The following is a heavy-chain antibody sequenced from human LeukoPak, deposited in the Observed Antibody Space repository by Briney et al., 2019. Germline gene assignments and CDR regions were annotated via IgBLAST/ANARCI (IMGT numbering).Heavy chain of an antibody. Sequence: PGGSLRLSCAASGFTFDDYAMRWVRQAPGKGLEWVSGISWNSGSIGYADSVKGRFTISRDNAKNSLYLQMNSLRAEDTALYYCAKTTGPYCSGGSCYNDYWGQGTLVTVSS. CDR1: GFTFDDYA. D-gene: IGHD2-15*01. V-gene: IGHV3-9*01. J-gene: IGHJ4*02. CDR3: AKTTGPYCSGGSCYNDY. CDR2: ISWNSGSI.